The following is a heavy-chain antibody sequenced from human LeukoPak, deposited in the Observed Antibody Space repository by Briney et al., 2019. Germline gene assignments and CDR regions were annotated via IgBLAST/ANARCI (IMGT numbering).Heavy chain of an antibody. J-gene: IGHJ3*02. CDR2: IYYSGST. CDR1: GGSISSYY. CDR3: ARSEGGSSWYPGAFDI. D-gene: IGHD6-13*01. V-gene: IGHV4-59*08. Sequence: SETLSLTCTVSGGSISSYYWSWIRQPPGKGLEWIGYIYYSGSTNYNPSFKSRVTISVDTSKNQFSLKLSSVTAADTAVYYCARSEGGSSWYPGAFDIWGQGTMVTVSS.